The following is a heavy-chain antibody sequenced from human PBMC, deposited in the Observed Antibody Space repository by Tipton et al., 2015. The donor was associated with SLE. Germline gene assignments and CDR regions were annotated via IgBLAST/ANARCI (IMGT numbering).Heavy chain of an antibody. D-gene: IGHD1-14*01. V-gene: IGHV3-11*04. Sequence: SLRLSCAASGFTFSDYYMSWIRQAPGKGLEWVSYISSSGSAIHYADSVKGRFTISRDNAKNSLYLQMNSLRAEDTAVYYCARDGQRGPPVDYWGQGTLVTVSS. CDR1: GFTFSDYY. CDR3: ARDGQRGPPVDY. J-gene: IGHJ4*02. CDR2: ISSSGSAI.